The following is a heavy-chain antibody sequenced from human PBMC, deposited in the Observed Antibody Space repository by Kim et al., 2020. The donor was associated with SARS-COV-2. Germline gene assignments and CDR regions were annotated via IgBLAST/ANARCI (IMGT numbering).Heavy chain of an antibody. V-gene: IGHV4-31*03. CDR3: ARDVLKDFTTGTTRYYYYYGMDV. CDR1: GGSISSGGYY. D-gene: IGHD1-1*01. J-gene: IGHJ6*02. CDR2: IYYSGST. Sequence: SETLSLTCTVSGGSISSGGYYWSWIRQHPGKGLEWIGYIYYSGSTYYNPSLKSRVTISVDTSKNQFSLKLSSVTAADTAVYYCARDVLKDFTTGTTRYYYYYGMDVWGQGTTVTVSS.